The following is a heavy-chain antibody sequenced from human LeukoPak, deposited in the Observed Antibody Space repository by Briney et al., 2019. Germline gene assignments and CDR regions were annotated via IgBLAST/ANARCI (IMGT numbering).Heavy chain of an antibody. V-gene: IGHV1-8*01. Sequence: GASVKVSCKASGYTFTTYEINWVRQAIGQGLEWMGWMDLNKGDTGYVQKFQGRVTMTRNISINTAYLELSSLTSDDTAVYYCARSTGWYSWFDPWGQGTLVTVSS. CDR3: ARSTGWYSWFDP. D-gene: IGHD6-19*01. CDR2: MDLNKGDT. J-gene: IGHJ5*02. CDR1: GYTFTTYE.